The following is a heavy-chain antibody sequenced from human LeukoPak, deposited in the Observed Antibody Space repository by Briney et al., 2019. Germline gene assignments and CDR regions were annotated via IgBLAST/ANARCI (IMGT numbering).Heavy chain of an antibody. Sequence: GASVKVSCKASGYTFTSYYMHWVRQAPGQGLEWMGIINPSGGSTSYAQKFEGRVTMTRDTSTSTVYMELSSLRSEDTAVYYCATDPVGTAMAHYYYYYMDVWGKGTTVTVSS. CDR1: GYTFTSYY. V-gene: IGHV1-46*01. CDR3: ATDPVGTAMAHYYYYYMDV. CDR2: INPSGGST. D-gene: IGHD5-18*01. J-gene: IGHJ6*03.